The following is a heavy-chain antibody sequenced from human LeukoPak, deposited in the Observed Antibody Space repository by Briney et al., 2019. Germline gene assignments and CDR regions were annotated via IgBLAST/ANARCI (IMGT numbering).Heavy chain of an antibody. V-gene: IGHV4-59*11. D-gene: IGHD6-13*01. CDR2: IYYSGST. Sequence: SETLSLTCTVSGGSISSHYWSWIRQPPGKGLEWIGYIYYSGSTNYNPSLKSRLTISVDTSKNQFSLKLSSVTAADTAVYYCARSRRAAGTRDFYYWGQGTLVTVSS. CDR3: ARSRRAAGTRDFYY. J-gene: IGHJ4*02. CDR1: GGSISSHY.